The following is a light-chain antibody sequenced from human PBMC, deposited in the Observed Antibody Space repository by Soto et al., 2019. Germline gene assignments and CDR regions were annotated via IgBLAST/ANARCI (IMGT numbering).Light chain of an antibody. CDR2: AAS. J-gene: IGKJ1*01. CDR1: QSISSY. Sequence: DIPMTQSPSALSASVGDRVTITCRASQSISSYLSWYQQKPGKAPSLLIYAASTLQSGVPSRFSGSGSGTDFTLTIRGLQPEDFATYFCQQSYSIVWTFGQGTKVEV. V-gene: IGKV1-39*01. CDR3: QQSYSIVWT.